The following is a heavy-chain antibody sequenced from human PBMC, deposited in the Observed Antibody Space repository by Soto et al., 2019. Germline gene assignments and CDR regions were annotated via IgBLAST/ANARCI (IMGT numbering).Heavy chain of an antibody. CDR3: ARKPYYDFWSGYYGMDV. V-gene: IGHV1-69*01. CDR1: GGTFSSYA. D-gene: IGHD3-3*01. J-gene: IGHJ6*02. CDR2: IIPIFGTA. Sequence: QVQLVQSGAEVKKPGSSVKVSCKASGGTFSSYAISWVRQAPGQGLEWMGGIIPIFGTANYAQKFQGRVTINADESTSTADMELSSLRSEDTAVYYCARKPYYDFWSGYYGMDVWGQGTTVTVSS.